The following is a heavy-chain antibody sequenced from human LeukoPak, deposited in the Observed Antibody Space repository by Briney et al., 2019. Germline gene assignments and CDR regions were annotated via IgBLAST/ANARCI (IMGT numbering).Heavy chain of an antibody. CDR1: GFTFSNYW. D-gene: IGHD3-9*01. CDR2: ITPDGSYT. V-gene: IGHV3-74*01. J-gene: IGHJ4*02. CDR3: ARDFDMGGTPGDDFDF. Sequence: GGSLRLSCAASGFTFSNYWMHWVRQAPGEGLVWVSRITPDGSYTTHADSVKGRFTISRDNAKNTLYLQMNSLRAEDTAVYYCARDFDMGGTPGDDFDFWGQGTLVTVSS.